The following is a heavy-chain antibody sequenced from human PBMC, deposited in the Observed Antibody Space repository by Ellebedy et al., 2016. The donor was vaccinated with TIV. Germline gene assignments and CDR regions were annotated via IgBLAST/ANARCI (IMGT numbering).Heavy chain of an antibody. Sequence: GESLKISCSASGFTFSNFEMHWVRQAPGKGLEWVSYISSSSDSANYADSVKGRFTISRDNAKNSLYLQMNSLRAEDTAVYYCASGFQWGQGTLVTVSS. J-gene: IGHJ4*02. CDR2: ISSSSDSA. V-gene: IGHV3-48*04. D-gene: IGHD3-10*01. CDR1: GFTFSNFE. CDR3: ASGFQ.